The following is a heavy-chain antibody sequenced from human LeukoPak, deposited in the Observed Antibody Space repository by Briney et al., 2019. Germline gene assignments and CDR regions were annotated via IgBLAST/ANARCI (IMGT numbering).Heavy chain of an antibody. CDR2: IYYSGST. V-gene: IGHV4-59*01. CDR3: ARSRRDGYNLEFDY. D-gene: IGHD5-24*01. J-gene: IGHJ4*02. CDR1: GCSISSYY. Sequence: PSETLSLTCTVSGCSISSYYWSWIRQPPGKGLEWIGYIYYSGSTNYNPSLKSRVTISVDTSKNQFSLKLSSVTAADTAVYYCARSRRDGYNLEFDYWGQGTLVTVSS.